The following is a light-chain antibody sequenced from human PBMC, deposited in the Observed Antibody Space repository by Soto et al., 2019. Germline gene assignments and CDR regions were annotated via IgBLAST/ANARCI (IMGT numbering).Light chain of an antibody. Sequence: DIQMTQSPSTLSASVGDRVTITCRASQSISSWLAWYQHKPGKAPNLLIYKASSLESGVPSRFSGSGSGTEFTLTVSSLQPDDVETYYCQQYDSYPLTFGGGTKVEIK. CDR3: QQYDSYPLT. V-gene: IGKV1-5*03. CDR1: QSISSW. J-gene: IGKJ4*01. CDR2: KAS.